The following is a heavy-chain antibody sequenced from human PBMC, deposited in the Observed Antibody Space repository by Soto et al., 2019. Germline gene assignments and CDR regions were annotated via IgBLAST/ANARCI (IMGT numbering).Heavy chain of an antibody. D-gene: IGHD2-15*01. CDR1: GYSFTSYW. CDR3: ARHTVARYCSGGSCFYYYYYYGMDV. V-gene: IGHV5-10-1*01. Sequence: PGESLKISCKGSGYSFTSYWISWVRQMPGKGLEWMGRIGPSDSYTNYSPSFQGHVTISADKSISTAYLQWSSLKASDTAMYYCARHTVARYCSGGSCFYYYYYYGMDVWGQGTTVTVSS. J-gene: IGHJ6*02. CDR2: IGPSDSYT.